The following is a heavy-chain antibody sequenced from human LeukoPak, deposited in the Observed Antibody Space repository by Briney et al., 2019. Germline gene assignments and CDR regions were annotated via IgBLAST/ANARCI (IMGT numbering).Heavy chain of an antibody. V-gene: IGHV1-69*13. Sequence: SVAVSFKASAGTFRSYTISWVRQAPGQGLEWMGGIIVIFGTANYAQKFQGRVTITADESTSTAYMELSSLRSEDTAVYYCARRPGRGFDIWGQGTMVTVSS. CDR3: ARRPGRGFDI. J-gene: IGHJ3*02. CDR1: AGTFRSYT. D-gene: IGHD6-6*01. CDR2: IIVIFGTA.